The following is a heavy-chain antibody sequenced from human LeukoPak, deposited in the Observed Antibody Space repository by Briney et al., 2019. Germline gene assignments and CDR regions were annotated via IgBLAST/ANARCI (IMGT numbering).Heavy chain of an antibody. J-gene: IGHJ4*02. CDR1: GYTFTNYD. CDR2: IIPILGIA. D-gene: IGHD5-12*01. CDR3: ARGEHIVATPVDY. Sequence: GASVKVSCKASGYTFTNYDINWVRQAPGQGLEWMGRIIPILGIANYAQKFQGRVTITADKSTSTAYMELSSLRSEDTAVYYCARGEHIVATPVDYWGQGTLVTVSS. V-gene: IGHV1-69*04.